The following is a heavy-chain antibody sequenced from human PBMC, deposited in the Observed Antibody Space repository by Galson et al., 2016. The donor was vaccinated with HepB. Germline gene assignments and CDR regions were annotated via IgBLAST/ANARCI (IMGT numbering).Heavy chain of an antibody. CDR1: GFSFSSSW. CDR3: ARDPGFRNGMNV. V-gene: IGHV3-53*01. CDR2: SYGDGST. Sequence: SLRLSCAASGFSFSSSWMHWVRQAPGKGLERLSVSYGDGSTYYAESVRGRFTISRDNSKNSVFLQMSNLRAEDTAVYYCARDPGFRNGMNVWGQGTTVTVSS. J-gene: IGHJ6*02.